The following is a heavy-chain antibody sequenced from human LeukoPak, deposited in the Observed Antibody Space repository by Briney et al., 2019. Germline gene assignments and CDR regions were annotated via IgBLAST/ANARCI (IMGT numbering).Heavy chain of an antibody. V-gene: IGHV3-48*04. D-gene: IGHD3-3*01. CDR3: ARVPSTYYDFWSGYYIHYYYYMDV. J-gene: IGHJ6*03. CDR2: ISSSSSTI. CDR1: GFTFSSYS. Sequence: PGGSLRLSCAASGFTFSSYSMNWVRQAPGKGLEWVSYISSSSSTIYYADSVKGRFTISRDNAKNSLYLQMNSLRAEDTAVYYCARVPSTYYDFWSGYYIHYYYYMDVWGKGTTVTVSS.